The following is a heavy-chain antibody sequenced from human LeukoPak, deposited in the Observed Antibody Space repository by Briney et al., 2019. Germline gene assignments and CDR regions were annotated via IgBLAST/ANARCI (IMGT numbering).Heavy chain of an antibody. V-gene: IGHV1-18*01. D-gene: IGHD3-3*01. J-gene: IGHJ4*02. CDR2: ISTFRDHT. CDR3: ARVYELRFLDGLPKGCYFDY. CDR1: GYSFKMYG. Sequence: ASVKVSCKASGYSFKMYGISWVRQAPGQGLEWVGWISTFRDHTVYAQNFQGRVTMTTDTSASTAFMELRSLRADDTAVYYCARVYELRFLDGLPKGCYFDYWGQGTLVTVSS.